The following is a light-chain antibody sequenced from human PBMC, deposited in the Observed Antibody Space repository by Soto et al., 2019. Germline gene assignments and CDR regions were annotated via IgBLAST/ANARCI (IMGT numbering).Light chain of an antibody. J-gene: IGKJ1*01. CDR3: QHYNSYSEA. CDR2: KAS. Sequence: DTQMSQSPSTLSGSVGDRVTFTCRASQTISSWLAWYQQKPGKAPKLLIYKASTLKSGVPSRFSGSGSGTEFTLTISSLQPDDFATYYCQHYNSYSEAFGQGTKVDI. CDR1: QTISSW. V-gene: IGKV1-5*03.